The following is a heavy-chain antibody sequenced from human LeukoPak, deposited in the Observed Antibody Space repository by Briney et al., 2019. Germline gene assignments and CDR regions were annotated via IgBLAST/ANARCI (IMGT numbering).Heavy chain of an antibody. CDR2: ISSSGSNT. CDR1: GFTFSDYY. CDR3: ARRGIAAAVYDY. D-gene: IGHD6-13*01. J-gene: IGHJ4*02. Sequence: GGSLRRSCAASGFTFSDYYMTWIRQAPGKGLEWLSYISSSGSNTHYADSVKGRFTISRDNAKNSLYLQMNSLRAEDTAVYYCARRGIAAAVYDYWGQGTLVTVSS. V-gene: IGHV3-11*06.